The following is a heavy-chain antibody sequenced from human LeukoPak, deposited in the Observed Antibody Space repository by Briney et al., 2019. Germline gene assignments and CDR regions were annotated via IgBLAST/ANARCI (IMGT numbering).Heavy chain of an antibody. Sequence: PGGSLRLSRSASGFTVSSNYMSGVRQAPGKGLEWVLVIYSGGSTYYPAPAKSRLTISRDNSKNPLYLQMHSPRAEDTAVYYCGRRTAGIAGWAYMDVWGKGTTVTVS. CDR3: GRRTAGIAGWAYMDV. CDR2: IYSGGST. CDR1: GFTVSSNY. D-gene: IGHD6-13*01. V-gene: IGHV3-53*01. J-gene: IGHJ6*03.